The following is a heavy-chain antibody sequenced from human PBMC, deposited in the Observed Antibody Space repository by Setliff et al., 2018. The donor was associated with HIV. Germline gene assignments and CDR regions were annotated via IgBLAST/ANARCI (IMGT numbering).Heavy chain of an antibody. Sequence: PSETLSLTCAVSAYSINSGYYWGWIRQPPGKGLEWIGSIYHSGSIYYNPFLKRRVTISVDTSKNQFSLKLSSVTAADTAVYYCARHDGTYCGGDCYLLGYLDLWGRGTLVTVSS. V-gene: IGHV4-38-2*01. CDR1: AYSINSGYY. J-gene: IGHJ2*01. CDR3: ARHDGTYCGGDCYLLGYLDL. D-gene: IGHD2-21*02. CDR2: IYHSGSI.